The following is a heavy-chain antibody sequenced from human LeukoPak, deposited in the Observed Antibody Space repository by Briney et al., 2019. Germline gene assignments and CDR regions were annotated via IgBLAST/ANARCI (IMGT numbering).Heavy chain of an antibody. CDR1: GFTFSDYY. J-gene: IGHJ6*02. V-gene: IGHV3-11*01. CDR2: ISSSGSTI. CDR3: ALGTINKDYYFGMDV. Sequence: GGSLRLSCAASGFTFSDYYMSWIRQAPGKGLEWVSYISSSGSTIYYADSMKGRFTISRDNAKRSLYLQIKSLRDDDTAVYHCALGTINKDYYFGMDVWGQGTTVTVSS. D-gene: IGHD2-8*01.